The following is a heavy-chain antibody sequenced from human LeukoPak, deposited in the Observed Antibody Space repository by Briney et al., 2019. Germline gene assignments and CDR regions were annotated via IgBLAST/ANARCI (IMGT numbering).Heavy chain of an antibody. CDR2: IYYSGST. CDR1: GGSISSYY. D-gene: IGHD6-13*01. Sequence: SETLALTCSVSGGSISSYYWSWIRQPPGKGLEWIGYIYYSGSTNYNPSLKSRVTISVDTSENQLSLKLSSVTAADTALYYCARAHTSSWYMDYWGQGTLVTVSS. CDR3: ARAHTSSWYMDY. J-gene: IGHJ4*02. V-gene: IGHV4-59*01.